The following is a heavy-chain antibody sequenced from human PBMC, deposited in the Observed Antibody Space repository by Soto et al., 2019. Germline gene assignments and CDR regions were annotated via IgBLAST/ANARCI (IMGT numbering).Heavy chain of an antibody. D-gene: IGHD2-15*01. CDR3: AKGVGVATANSFDY. V-gene: IGHV3-23*01. Sequence: GGSLRLSCAASGFTFSNYAMSWVRQAPGKGLEWVSAISGNGGSAYYADSVKGRFTISRDNSKNTLYLQVRSLRAEDTAVYYCAKGVGVATANSFDYWGQGTLVTVSS. CDR1: GFTFSNYA. CDR2: ISGNGGSA. J-gene: IGHJ4*02.